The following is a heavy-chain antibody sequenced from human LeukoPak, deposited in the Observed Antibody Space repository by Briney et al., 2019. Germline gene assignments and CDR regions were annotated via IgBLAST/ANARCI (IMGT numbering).Heavy chain of an antibody. CDR2: IYTSGST. V-gene: IGHV4-4*07. J-gene: IGHJ6*02. D-gene: IGHD6-6*01. Sequence: SETLSLTCTVSGGSISSYYWSWIRQPAGKGLEWIGRIYTSGSTNYNPSLKSRVTMSVDTSKNQFSLKLSSVTAADTAVYYCARDLDSSWSRAPESLDLQYYYYYGMDVWGQGTTVTVSS. CDR1: GGSISSYY. CDR3: ARDLDSSWSRAPESLDLQYYYYYGMDV.